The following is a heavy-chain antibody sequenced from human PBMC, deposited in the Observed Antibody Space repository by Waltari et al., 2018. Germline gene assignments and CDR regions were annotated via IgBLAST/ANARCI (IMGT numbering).Heavy chain of an antibody. Sequence: QVQLVESGGGVVQPGRYLGPSCAASGFTFSSYGLPCVPQAPGKGLEWVAGIRYDGSNKYYADSVKGRFTISRDKSKNTLYLQMNSLRAEDTAVYYCARDAGATVWYFDLWGRGTLVTVSS. CDR3: ARDAGATVWYFDL. CDR1: GFTFSSYG. V-gene: IGHV3-33*01. CDR2: IRYDGSNK. J-gene: IGHJ2*01. D-gene: IGHD1-26*01.